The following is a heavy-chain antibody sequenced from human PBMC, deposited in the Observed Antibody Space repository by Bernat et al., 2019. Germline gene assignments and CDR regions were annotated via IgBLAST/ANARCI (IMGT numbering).Heavy chain of an antibody. Sequence: EVQLVESGGGLVQPGGSLRLSCAASGFTFSSYWMHWVRQAPGKGLVWVSRINSDGSSTSYADSVKGRFTISRDNAKNTLYLQMNSLRAEDTAVYYCARGGQQLVRDYYYYYMDVWGKGTTVTVSS. CDR3: ARGGQQLVRDYYYYYMDV. J-gene: IGHJ6*03. V-gene: IGHV3-74*01. CDR1: GFTFSSYW. D-gene: IGHD6-13*01. CDR2: INSDGSST.